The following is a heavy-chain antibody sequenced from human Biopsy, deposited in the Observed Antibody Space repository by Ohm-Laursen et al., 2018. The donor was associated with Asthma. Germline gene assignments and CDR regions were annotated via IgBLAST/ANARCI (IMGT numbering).Heavy chain of an antibody. J-gene: IGHJ4*02. V-gene: IGHV3-53*01. Sequence: SLRLSCAASGFTLTTYAIHWVRQAPGKGLEWVSVIYSGGTSHTADSVRGRFTISRDYSKNTLHLQMHSLRAEDTAVYYCARGDSSNWSHYYFDYWGQGTLVTVSS. CDR2: IYSGGTS. CDR1: GFTLTTYA. CDR3: ARGDSSNWSHYYFDY. D-gene: IGHD3-22*01.